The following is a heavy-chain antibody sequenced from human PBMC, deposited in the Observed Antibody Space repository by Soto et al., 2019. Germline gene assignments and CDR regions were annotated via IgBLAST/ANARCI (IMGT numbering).Heavy chain of an antibody. D-gene: IGHD1-26*01. Sequence: EVQVLESGGGLVQPGGSLRLSCAASGFTFSRYGMNWVRQAPGKGLEWVSGVRSDGDTTYNADSVKGRFTVSRDNFRNTVDLQMNNLRVEDTAVYYCAKGKGVGATPDGANCWGQGTLATVSP. V-gene: IGHV3-23*01. CDR2: VRSDGDTT. CDR3: AKGKGVGATPDGANC. CDR1: GFTFSRYG. J-gene: IGHJ4*02.